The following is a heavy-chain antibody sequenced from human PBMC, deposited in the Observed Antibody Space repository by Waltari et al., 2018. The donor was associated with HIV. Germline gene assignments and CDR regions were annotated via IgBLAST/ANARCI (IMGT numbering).Heavy chain of an antibody. Sequence: EVHLLESGGGLVHPGGSLRLSCATSGFPFDNYAMAWVRQAPGTGMEWVSTIWGKGCSKYYAVSGKGRLTISRDNSKNTLFLHMNSLRVDDTAVYFCAKAREEASTMTARFDSWGQGSLVTVSA. CDR1: GFPFDNYA. V-gene: IGHV3-23*01. CDR3: AKAREEASTMTARFDS. J-gene: IGHJ4*02. D-gene: IGHD2-21*02. CDR2: IWGKGCSK.